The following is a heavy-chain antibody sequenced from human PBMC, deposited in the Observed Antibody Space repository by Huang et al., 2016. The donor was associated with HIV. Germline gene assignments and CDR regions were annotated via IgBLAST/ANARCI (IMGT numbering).Heavy chain of an antibody. D-gene: IGHD3-3*01. V-gene: IGHV3-23*01. CDR2: ISGSGSST. Sequence: EVQLLESGGGLVQPGGSLRLSCAASIFTFSTSAMSWVRQARGKGLEWFSGISGSGSSTYYADSVKGRFTIARDNSRNTLYLQMKSLRVEDTAIYYCAKGSERSLTGPKYQYYFDYWGQGTLVTVSS. CDR1: IFTFSTSA. CDR3: AKGSERSLTGPKYQYYFDY. J-gene: IGHJ4*02.